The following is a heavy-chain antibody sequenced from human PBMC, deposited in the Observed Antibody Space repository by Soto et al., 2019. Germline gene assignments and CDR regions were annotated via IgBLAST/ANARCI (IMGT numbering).Heavy chain of an antibody. CDR3: ARDLGPLDY. V-gene: IGHV3-23*01. Sequence: GVSRRHSCAASGFTFSSYSMSWVRHAPGKGLEWVSVISGSGGTTYYADSVKGRFTISRDNAKNSLYLQMNSLRAEDTAVYYCARDLGPLDYWGQGTLVTVSS. CDR1: GFTFSSYS. J-gene: IGHJ4*02. CDR2: ISGSGGTT.